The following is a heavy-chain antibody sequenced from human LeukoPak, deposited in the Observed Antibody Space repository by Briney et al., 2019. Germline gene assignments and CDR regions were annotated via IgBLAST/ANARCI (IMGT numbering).Heavy chain of an antibody. V-gene: IGHV3-30-3*01. CDR1: GFTFSSYA. J-gene: IGHJ5*02. CDR3: SRNPEMEYWFDP. Sequence: GRSLRLSCAASGFTFSSYAMHWVRQAPGKGLEWVAVISYDGSNKYYADSVKGRFTISRDNSKNTLFLQMNSLGTGDTAMYYCSRNPEMEYWFDPWGQGTLVTVSS. CDR2: ISYDGSNK. D-gene: IGHD1-1*01.